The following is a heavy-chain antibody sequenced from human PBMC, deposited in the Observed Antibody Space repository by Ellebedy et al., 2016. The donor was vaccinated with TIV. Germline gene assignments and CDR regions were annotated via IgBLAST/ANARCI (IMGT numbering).Heavy chain of an antibody. Sequence: ASVKVSCXASGYTFTSYGISWVRQAPGQGLEWMGWISAYNGNTNYAQKLQGRVTMTTDTSTSTAYMELRSLRSDDTAVYYCARGGRDGHNSSPLYDYWGQGTLVTVPS. CDR1: GYTFTSYG. D-gene: IGHD5-24*01. CDR2: ISAYNGNT. J-gene: IGHJ4*02. V-gene: IGHV1-18*01. CDR3: ARGGRDGHNSSPLYDY.